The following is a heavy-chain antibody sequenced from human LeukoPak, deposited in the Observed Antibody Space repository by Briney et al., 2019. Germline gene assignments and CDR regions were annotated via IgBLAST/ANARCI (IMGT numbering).Heavy chain of an antibody. CDR2: ISGSGGST. J-gene: IGHJ4*02. V-gene: IGHV3-23*01. Sequence: GGSLRLSCAASGFTFSSYAMSWVRQAPGKGLEWVSAISGSGGSTYYADSVKGRFTISRDNSKNTLYLQMNSLRAEDTAAYYCYIMITFGGVIADYWGQGTLVTVSS. CDR3: YIMITFGGVIADY. CDR1: GFTFSSYA. D-gene: IGHD3-16*02.